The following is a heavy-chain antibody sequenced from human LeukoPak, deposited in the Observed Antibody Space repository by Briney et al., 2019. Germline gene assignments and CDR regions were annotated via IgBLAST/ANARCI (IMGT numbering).Heavy chain of an antibody. CDR1: GFTFSSYS. D-gene: IGHD3-22*01. CDR3: ARGISTALYYYDSSGYYYGL. J-gene: IGHJ4*02. V-gene: IGHV4-34*01. Sequence: PGGSLRLSCAASGFTFSSYSMNWVRQPPGKGLEWIGEINHSGSTNYNPSLKSRVTISVDTSKNQFSLKLSSVTAADTAVYYCARGISTALYYYDSSGYYYGLWGQGTLVTVSS. CDR2: INHSGST.